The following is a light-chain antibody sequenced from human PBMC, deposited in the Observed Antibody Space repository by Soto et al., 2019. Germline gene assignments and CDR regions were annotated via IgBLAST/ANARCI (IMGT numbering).Light chain of an antibody. CDR1: SSNIGGNS. CDR3: GSWDSSLSAYV. V-gene: IGLV1-51*01. CDR2: DDN. J-gene: IGLJ1*01. Sequence: QSVLTQPPSVSAAPGQNVSISCSGSSSNIGGNSVSWYQQLPGTAPKLLIYDDNKRPSGIPDRFSGSKSGTSATLGITGFQTGDEADYYCGSWDSSLSAYVFGTGTKVTV.